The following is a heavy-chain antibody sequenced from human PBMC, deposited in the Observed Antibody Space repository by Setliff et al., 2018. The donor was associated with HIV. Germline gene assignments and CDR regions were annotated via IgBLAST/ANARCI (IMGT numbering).Heavy chain of an antibody. J-gene: IGHJ3*02. Sequence: GASVKVSCKASGGSLTGSFIHWVRQAPGQGLEWMGWINPVTGGINYAHMFQGRVTITADKSTSTAYLELSSLTYDDTAIYYCARAEFLGPESDFDIWGQGTMVTVSS. V-gene: IGHV1-2*07. CDR3: ARAEFLGPESDFDI. CDR1: GGSLTGSF. D-gene: IGHD3-10*01. CDR2: INPVTGGI.